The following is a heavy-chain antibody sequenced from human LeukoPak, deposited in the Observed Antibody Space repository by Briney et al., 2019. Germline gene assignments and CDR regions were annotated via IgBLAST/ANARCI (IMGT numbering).Heavy chain of an antibody. CDR1: GFTSDEYG. Sequence: GGSLRHSCAASGFTSDEYGMSWVREAPGKRLERVSAINWNGGSTGYADSVKGRFTISRDNGKNTLYLQINSLKTEDTAVYYCTRGRGYSYGWIGEKLLDYWGQGTLVTVSS. V-gene: IGHV3-20*04. D-gene: IGHD5-18*01. J-gene: IGHJ4*02. CDR2: INWNGGST. CDR3: TRGRGYSYGWIGEKLLDY.